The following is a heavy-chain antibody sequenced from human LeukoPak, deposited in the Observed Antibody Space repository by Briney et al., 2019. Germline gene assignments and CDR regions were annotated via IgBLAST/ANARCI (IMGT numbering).Heavy chain of an antibody. CDR1: GYSISSGYY. CDR2: IYHSGST. CDR3: ARSGYSGYDYFDY. J-gene: IGHJ4*02. D-gene: IGHD5-12*01. V-gene: IGHV4-38-2*02. Sequence: SETLSLTRTVSGYSISSGYYWGWIRQPPGKGLEWIGSIYHSGSTYYNPSLKSRVTISVDTSKNQFSLKLSSVTAADTAVYYCARSGYSGYDYFDYWGQGTLVTVSS.